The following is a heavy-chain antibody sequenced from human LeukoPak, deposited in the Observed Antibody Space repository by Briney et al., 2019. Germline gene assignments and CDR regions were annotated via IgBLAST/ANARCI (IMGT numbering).Heavy chain of an antibody. CDR1: GFTFSSYA. J-gene: IGHJ4*02. Sequence: PGRSLRLSCAASGFTFSSYAMHWVRQAPGKGLEWVAVISYDGSNKYYADSVKGRFTISRDNSKNTLYLQMNSLRAEDTAVYYCARSSNWFGGIDYWGQGTLVTVSS. CDR3: ARSSNWFGGIDY. CDR2: ISYDGSNK. D-gene: IGHD3-10*01. V-gene: IGHV3-30*04.